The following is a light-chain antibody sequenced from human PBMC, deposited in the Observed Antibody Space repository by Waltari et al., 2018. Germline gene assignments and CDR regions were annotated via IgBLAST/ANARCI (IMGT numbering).Light chain of an antibody. V-gene: IGKV1-5*03. CDR2: KAS. CDR3: QQYRNLWT. Sequence: DRVPFTFRACDSLNNWLAWYQQKPGKAPKVLIYKASTLESGVPSRFSGSGSGTEFTLTISSLQPDDFATYYCQQYRNLWTFGQGTKVEIK. CDR1: DSLNNW. J-gene: IGKJ1*01.